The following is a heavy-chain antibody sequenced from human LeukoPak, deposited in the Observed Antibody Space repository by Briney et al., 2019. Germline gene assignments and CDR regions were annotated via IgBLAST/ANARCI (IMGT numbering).Heavy chain of an antibody. CDR2: INPNSGGT. CDR1: GYTFTGYY. J-gene: IGHJ4*02. CDR3: ARVIGSTRKYYFDY. V-gene: IGHV1-2*02. Sequence: ASVKVSGKASGYTFTGYYMHWVRQAPGQGLEWMGWINPNSGGTNYAQKFQGRVTMTRDTSISTAYMELSRLRSDDTAVYYCARVIGSTRKYYFDYWGQGNLVTVSS. D-gene: IGHD2-2*01.